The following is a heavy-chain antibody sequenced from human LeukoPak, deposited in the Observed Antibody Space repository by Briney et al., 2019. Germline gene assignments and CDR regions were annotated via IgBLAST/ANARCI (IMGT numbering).Heavy chain of an antibody. CDR1: GYSFTSYW. D-gene: IGHD4-17*01. CDR2: IYPGDSDT. V-gene: IGHV5-51*01. J-gene: IGHJ3*02. CDR3: ARDSRNGDYGFAFDI. Sequence: GESLKISCKGSGYSFTSYWLGWVRQMPGKGLEWMGIIYPGDSDTRYSPSFQGQVTISADKSISTAYLQWSSLKASDTAMYYCARDSRNGDYGFAFDIWGQGTMVTVSS.